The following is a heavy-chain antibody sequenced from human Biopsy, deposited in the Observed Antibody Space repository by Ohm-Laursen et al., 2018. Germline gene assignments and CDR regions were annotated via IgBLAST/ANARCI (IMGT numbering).Heavy chain of an antibody. J-gene: IGHJ6*02. V-gene: IGHV4-59*01. CDR2: IYYSGTT. Sequence: GTLSLTCLVSGGPISSDYWSWIRQTPGKGPEWIGYIYYSGTTDYSPSLKSRVTISVDTSKNQFSLRLNSVTAADTAVYYWARATNSTGWPYYYFYGMDVWGQGTTVTVSS. CDR1: GGPISSDY. D-gene: IGHD2/OR15-2a*01. CDR3: ARATNSTGWPYYYFYGMDV.